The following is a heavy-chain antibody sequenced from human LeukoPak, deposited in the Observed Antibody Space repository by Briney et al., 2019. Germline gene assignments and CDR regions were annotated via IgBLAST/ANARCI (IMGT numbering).Heavy chain of an antibody. CDR3: ARGLFYDYVWGVIDY. J-gene: IGHJ4*02. CDR2: MNPNSCNT. V-gene: IGHV1-8*01. CDR1: GYTFTSYD. D-gene: IGHD3-16*01. Sequence: ASVKVSCKASGYTFTSYDIKWLRQATGQGLEWMGWMNPNSCNTGYAQKFQGRVTMTRNTSISTAYMETSSLRSEDTAVYYCARGLFYDYVWGVIDYWGQGTLVTVSS.